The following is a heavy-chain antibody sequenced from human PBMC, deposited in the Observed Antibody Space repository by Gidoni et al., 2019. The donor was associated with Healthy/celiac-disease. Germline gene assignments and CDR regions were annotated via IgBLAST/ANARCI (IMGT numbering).Heavy chain of an antibody. J-gene: IGHJ4*02. CDR3: ARVYYDSSGYSEFDY. D-gene: IGHD3-22*01. CDR1: GFTLRSYS. V-gene: IGHV3-48*02. CDR2: ISSSSSTI. Sequence: EVQLVESGGGLVQPGGSLSLSCAASGFTLRSYSMNWVRQAPGKGLEWVSYISSSSSTIYYADSVKGRFTISRDNAKNSLYLQMNSLRDEDTAVYYCARVYYDSSGYSEFDYWGQGTLVTVSS.